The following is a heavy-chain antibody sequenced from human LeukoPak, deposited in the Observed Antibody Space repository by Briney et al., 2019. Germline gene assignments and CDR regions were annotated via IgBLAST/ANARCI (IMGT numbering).Heavy chain of an antibody. CDR3: TTYGSGRKFDY. CDR2: IRSKVYGGTP. CDR1: GFTFGDYA. D-gene: IGHD3-10*01. Sequence: GGSLRLSCIASGFTFGDYAMTWVRQAPGKGLEWVGFIRSKVYGGTPEYAASVKGRFTISRDDSTNTLYLQMNSLKSEDTAVYYCTTYGSGRKFDYWGQGILVTVSS. J-gene: IGHJ4*02. V-gene: IGHV3-49*04.